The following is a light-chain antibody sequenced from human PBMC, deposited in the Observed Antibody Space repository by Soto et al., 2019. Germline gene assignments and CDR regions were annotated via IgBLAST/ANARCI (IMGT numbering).Light chain of an antibody. CDR3: GTWDSSLSAGV. CDR1: SSNIGNNY. Sequence: QSVLTQPPSVSAAPGQKVTSSCSGSSSNIGNNYVSWYQQLPGTAPKLLIYENNKRPSGIPDRFSGSKSGTSATLDITGLQTGDEADYYCGTWDSSLSAGVFGGGTKLTVL. CDR2: ENN. V-gene: IGLV1-51*02. J-gene: IGLJ3*02.